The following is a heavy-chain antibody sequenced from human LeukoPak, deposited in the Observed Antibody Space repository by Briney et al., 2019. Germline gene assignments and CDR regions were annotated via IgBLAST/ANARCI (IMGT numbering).Heavy chain of an antibody. CDR1: GFIFSSYW. Sequence: PGGSLRLSCGASGFIFSSYWMSWVRQAPGKGLEWVANIKQDGSEKYYVDSVKGRFTISRDNSKNTLYLQMNSLRAEDTAVYYCAKRESYYDSSGLDYWGQGTLVTVSS. D-gene: IGHD3-22*01. CDR3: AKRESYYDSSGLDY. V-gene: IGHV3-7*01. J-gene: IGHJ4*02. CDR2: IKQDGSEK.